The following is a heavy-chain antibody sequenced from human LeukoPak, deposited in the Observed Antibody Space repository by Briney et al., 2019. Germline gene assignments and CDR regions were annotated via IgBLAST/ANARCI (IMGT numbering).Heavy chain of an antibody. D-gene: IGHD3-3*01. CDR1: GFTFSSYS. V-gene: IGHV3-48*01. CDR3: ARDPLRFLEWLAMDV. J-gene: IGHJ6*03. CDR2: ISSSSSTM. Sequence: GGSLRLSCAASGFTFSSYSMNWVRQAPGKGLEWVSYISSSSSTMYYADSVKGRFTISRDNAKNSLYLQMNSLRAEDTAVYYCARDPLRFLEWLAMDVWGKGTTVTVSS.